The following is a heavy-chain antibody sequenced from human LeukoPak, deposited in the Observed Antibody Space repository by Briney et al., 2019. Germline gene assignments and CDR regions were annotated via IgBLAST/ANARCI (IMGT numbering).Heavy chain of an antibody. Sequence: PSETLSLTCTVSGGSISSGSYYWSWIRQPAGKGLEWIGRIYTSGSTNYNPSLKSRVTISVDTSKNQFSLKLSSVTAADTAVYYCARDREFPGVVSYFDYWGQGTLVTVSS. D-gene: IGHD3-3*01. CDR3: ARDREFPGVVSYFDY. CDR2: IYTSGST. V-gene: IGHV4-61*02. CDR1: GGSISSGSYY. J-gene: IGHJ4*02.